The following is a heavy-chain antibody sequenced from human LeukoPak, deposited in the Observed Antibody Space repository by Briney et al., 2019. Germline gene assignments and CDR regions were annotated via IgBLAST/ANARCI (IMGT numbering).Heavy chain of an antibody. J-gene: IGHJ4*02. CDR2: IIPIFGTA. Sequence: SVKVSCKASGGTFSSYAISWVRQAPGQGLEWMGGIIPIFGTANYAQKFQGRVTITADKSTSTAYMELRSLRSDDTAVYYCARDLKMGYSSGRYSWGTGSSNDYWGQGTLVTVSS. CDR3: ARDLKMGYSSGRYSWGTGSSNDY. V-gene: IGHV1-69*06. D-gene: IGHD6-19*01. CDR1: GGTFSSYA.